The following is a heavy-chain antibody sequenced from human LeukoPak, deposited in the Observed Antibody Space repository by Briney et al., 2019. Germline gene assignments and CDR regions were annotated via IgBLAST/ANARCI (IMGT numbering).Heavy chain of an antibody. CDR1: EFTFSNYW. Sequence: GSLRLSCVASEFTFSNYWIHWVRQAPGKGLEWVSTISGSGSSTYYVDSVKGRFTISRDNSKNTLYLQMNSLRAEDTAEYYCAKDSNGWYQRGSNYFDYWGQGTLVTVSS. CDR3: AKDSNGWYQRGSNYFDY. CDR2: ISGSGSST. D-gene: IGHD6-19*01. V-gene: IGHV3-23*01. J-gene: IGHJ4*02.